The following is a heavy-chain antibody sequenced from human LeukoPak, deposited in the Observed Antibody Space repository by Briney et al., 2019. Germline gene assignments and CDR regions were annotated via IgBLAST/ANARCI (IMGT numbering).Heavy chain of an antibody. D-gene: IGHD3-10*01. V-gene: IGHV3-7*03. J-gene: IGHJ4*02. CDR1: GFTFRSYW. Sequence: PGGSPRLSCAASGFTFRSYWMTWVRQAPGKGLEWLANIKQDGSEKYYVDSVKGRFTISRDNVKNSLYLQMNSLRAEDTAMYYCARDESGYHYGHYYWGQGTLVTVSS. CDR3: ARDESGYHYGHYY. CDR2: IKQDGSEK.